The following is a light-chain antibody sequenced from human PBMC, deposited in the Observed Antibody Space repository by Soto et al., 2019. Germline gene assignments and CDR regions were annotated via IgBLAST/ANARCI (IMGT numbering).Light chain of an antibody. CDR1: QSVSYY. CDR3: QHYVTSLTT. Sequence: EIVLTQSPGTLSLSPGERATLSCRASQSVSYYLAWYQQKPGQAPRLLIYDASSRATGVPDRFIGSGSGTDFTLTISRLEPEDFAVYYCQHYVTSLTTFGQGTKVDIK. J-gene: IGKJ1*01. V-gene: IGKV3-20*01. CDR2: DAS.